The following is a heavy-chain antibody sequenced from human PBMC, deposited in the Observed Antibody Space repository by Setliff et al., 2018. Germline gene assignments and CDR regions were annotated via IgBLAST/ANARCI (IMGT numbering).Heavy chain of an antibody. CDR3: ARDRGGGLYDY. D-gene: IGHD3-16*01. CDR1: GFSFSIFW. CDR2: IKQDGSEK. J-gene: IGHJ4*02. Sequence: GESLKISCAGSGFSFSIFWMSWVRQAPGKGLEWVATIKQDGSEKFYVDPVKGRFTISRDNAKNSLYLQMDSLRVEDTAMYFCARDRGGGLYDYWGRGTLVTVSS. V-gene: IGHV3-7*01.